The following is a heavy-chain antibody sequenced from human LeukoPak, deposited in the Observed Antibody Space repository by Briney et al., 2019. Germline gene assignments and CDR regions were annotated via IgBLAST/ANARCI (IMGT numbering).Heavy chain of an antibody. CDR2: IYYSGST. J-gene: IGHJ6*03. Sequence: NPSETLSLTCTVSGGSISSSSYYWGWIRQPPGKGLEWIGSIYYSGSTYYNPSLKSRVTISVDTSKNQFSLKLSSVTAADTAVYYCARPGDFHYMDVWGKGTTVTVSS. V-gene: IGHV4-39*01. CDR1: GGSISSSSYY. D-gene: IGHD7-27*01. CDR3: ARPGDFHYMDV.